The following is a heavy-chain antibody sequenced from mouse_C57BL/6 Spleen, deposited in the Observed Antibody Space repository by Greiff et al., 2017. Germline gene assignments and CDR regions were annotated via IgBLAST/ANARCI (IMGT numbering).Heavy chain of an antibody. D-gene: IGHD1-1*01. CDR1: GYTFTSYW. Sequence: VHLQQPGAELVKPGASVKLSCKASGYTFTSYWMQWVKQRPGQGLEWIGEIDPSDSYTNYNQKFKGKATLTVDTSSSTAYMQLSSLTSEDSAVYYCARGYGSSPLADWGQGTLVTVSA. CDR2: IDPSDSYT. CDR3: ARGYGSSPLAD. J-gene: IGHJ3*01. V-gene: IGHV1-50*01.